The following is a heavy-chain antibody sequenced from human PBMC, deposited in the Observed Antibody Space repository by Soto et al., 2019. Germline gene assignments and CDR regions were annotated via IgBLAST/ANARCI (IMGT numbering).Heavy chain of an antibody. V-gene: IGHV3-74*01. Sequence: GGSLRLSCAASGFMFSHDWMNWVRQGPGKGLEWIARIISGGSRVTYADSVEGRFTITRDNAKNMLFLEMHSLTVEDTAVYYCARERTSKGGLDVWGQGTTVTSP. CDR3: ARERTSKGGLDV. J-gene: IGHJ6*02. CDR2: IISGGSRV. CDR1: GFMFSHDW.